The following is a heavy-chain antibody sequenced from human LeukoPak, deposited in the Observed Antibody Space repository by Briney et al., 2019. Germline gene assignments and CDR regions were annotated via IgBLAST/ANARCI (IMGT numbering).Heavy chain of an antibody. CDR2: ISYDGSNK. CDR3: ARVALNYYGSGSYVSY. CDR1: GFTFSSYS. Sequence: GGSLRLSCGASGFTFSSYSMNWVRQAPGKGLEWVAVISYDGSNKYYADSVKGRFTISRDNSKNTLYLQMNSLRAEDTAVYYCARVALNYYGSGSYVSYWGQGTLVTVSS. J-gene: IGHJ4*02. V-gene: IGHV3-30-3*01. D-gene: IGHD3-10*01.